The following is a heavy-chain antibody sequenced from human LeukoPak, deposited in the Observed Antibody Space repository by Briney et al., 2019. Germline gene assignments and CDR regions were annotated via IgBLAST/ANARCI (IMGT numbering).Heavy chain of an antibody. CDR3: ARDVVVVPAAKKVNWFDP. CDR2: IYTSGST. D-gene: IGHD2-2*01. CDR1: GGSISSYY. Sequence: SETLSLTCTVSGGSISSYYWSWIRQPAGKGLEWIGRIYTSGSTNYNPSLKSRVTMSVDTSKNQFSLKLSSVTAADTAVYYCARDVVVVPAAKKVNWFDPWGQGTLVTVSS. V-gene: IGHV4-4*07. J-gene: IGHJ5*02.